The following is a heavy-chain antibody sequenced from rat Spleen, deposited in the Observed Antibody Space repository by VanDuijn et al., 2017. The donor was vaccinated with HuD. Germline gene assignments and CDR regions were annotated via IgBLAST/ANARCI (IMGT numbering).Heavy chain of an antibody. CDR2: ITNTGGST. V-gene: IGHV5-31*01. CDR1: GFTFNNYW. Sequence: EVQLVESGGGLVQPGRSLKLSCVASGFTFNNYWMPWIRQAPGKGLEWVASITNTGGSTYYRDSVKGRFTISRDNAKSTLYLQMDSLRSEDTATYYCARHEDYSGLDYWGQGVMVTVSS. J-gene: IGHJ2*01. CDR3: ARHEDYSGLDY. D-gene: IGHD1-1*01.